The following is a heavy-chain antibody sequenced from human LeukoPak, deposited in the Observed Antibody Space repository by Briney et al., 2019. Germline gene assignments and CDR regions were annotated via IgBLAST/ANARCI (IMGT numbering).Heavy chain of an antibody. CDR2: IRYDGSNK. D-gene: IGHD6-19*01. Sequence: SFIRYDGSNKYYADSVKGGFTISRDNSKNTLYLQMNSLRAEDTAVYYCAKDFTGIAVAENNWGQGTLVTVSS. V-gene: IGHV3-30*02. CDR3: AKDFTGIAVAENN. J-gene: IGHJ4*02.